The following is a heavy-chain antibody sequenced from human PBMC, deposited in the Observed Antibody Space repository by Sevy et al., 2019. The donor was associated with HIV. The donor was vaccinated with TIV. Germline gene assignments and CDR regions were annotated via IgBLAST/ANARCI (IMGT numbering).Heavy chain of an antibody. J-gene: IGHJ4*02. CDR2: IYHSGAT. D-gene: IGHD6-19*01. CDR3: VASASDGKCYLEY. Sequence: SETLSLACDVSGGSVRGPNWWSWVRQAPGKGLDWIGEIYHSGATHYNPALENRVSISIDFVKNHISLKLNSVTAADTALYYCVASASDGKCYLEYWGQGVLVTVS. CDR1: GGSVRGPNW. V-gene: IGHV4-4*02.